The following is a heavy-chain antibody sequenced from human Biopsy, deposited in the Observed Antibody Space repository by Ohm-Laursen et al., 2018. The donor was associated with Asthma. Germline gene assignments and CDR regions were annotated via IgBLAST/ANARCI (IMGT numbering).Heavy chain of an antibody. V-gene: IGHV1-69*01. CDR3: ARCQVGYSSGWSLLLKKIYYSGMDV. CDR2: IMTVFGKT. J-gene: IGHJ6*02. CDR1: GGTFSNFA. Sequence: GPSVNVSCKAPGGTFSNFAISWVRQAPGQGLEWLGGIMTVFGKTKYAQKFQDRVTITADESTSTAYMGVTSLRSEDTAIYYCARCQVGYSSGWSLLLKKIYYSGMDVWGQGTAVTVSS. D-gene: IGHD6-19*01.